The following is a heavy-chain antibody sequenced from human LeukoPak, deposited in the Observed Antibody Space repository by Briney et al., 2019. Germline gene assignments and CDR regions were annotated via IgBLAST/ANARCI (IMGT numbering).Heavy chain of an antibody. CDR1: GGSISSYY. V-gene: IGHV4-59*01. CDR3: ARVGRYSSGWYWFDP. D-gene: IGHD6-19*01. Sequence: SETLSLTCTVSGGSISSYYWSWIRQPPGKGLEWIGYIYYSGSTNYNPSLKSRVTISVDTSKNQCSLKLSSVTAADTAVYYCARVGRYSSGWYWFDPWGQGTLVTVSS. CDR2: IYYSGST. J-gene: IGHJ5*02.